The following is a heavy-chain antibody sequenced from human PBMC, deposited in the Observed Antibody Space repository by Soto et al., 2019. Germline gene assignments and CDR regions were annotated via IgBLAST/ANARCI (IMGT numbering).Heavy chain of an antibody. J-gene: IGHJ3*02. V-gene: IGHV3-21*01. D-gene: IGHD2-2*01. CDR3: ARRARCSSTTCYEGDAFDI. CDR2: ISSSNSYI. CDR1: GFTFSSYT. Sequence: EVQLVESGGGLVKPGGSLRLSCAASGFTFSSYTMNWVRQAPGKGLEWVSSISSSNSYISYADSLKGRFTISRDNAKNSLYLQMNSLRAEDTAVYYCARRARCSSTTCYEGDAFDIWGQGTMVSVSS.